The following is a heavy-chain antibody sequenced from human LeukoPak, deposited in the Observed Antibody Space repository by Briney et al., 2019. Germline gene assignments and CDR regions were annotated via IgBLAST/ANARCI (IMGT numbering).Heavy chain of an antibody. Sequence: GESLQISCKGSEYTFSTSWIGWVRQMPGKGLEWMGIIYPGDSDTRYSPSFQGQVTISADKSISTAYLQWSSLKASDTAMYYCATRDGGRGFDIWGQGTVVTVSS. V-gene: IGHV5-51*01. CDR3: ATRDGGRGFDI. CDR1: EYTFSTSW. CDR2: IYPGDSDT. J-gene: IGHJ3*02. D-gene: IGHD5-24*01.